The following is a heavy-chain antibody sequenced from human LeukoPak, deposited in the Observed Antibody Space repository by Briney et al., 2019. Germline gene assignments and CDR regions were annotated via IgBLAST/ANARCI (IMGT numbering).Heavy chain of an antibody. CDR2: ISSTASMI. D-gene: IGHD2-15*01. CDR1: GFTFSGYY. J-gene: IGHJ4*02. V-gene: IGHV3-11*01. CDR3: ARTSPRAATFDY. Sequence: SGGSLRLSCAASGFTFSGYYMSWIRQAPGKGLEWVSYISSTASMIYYADSVKGRFTISRDNAKSPLYLQMNSLRAADTAVYYCARTSPRAATFDYWGQGTLVTVSS.